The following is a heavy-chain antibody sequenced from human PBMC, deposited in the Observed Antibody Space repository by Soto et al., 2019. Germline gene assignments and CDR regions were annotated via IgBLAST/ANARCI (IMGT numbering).Heavy chain of an antibody. CDR1: SGPDTSHN. V-gene: IGHV4-59*08. Sequence: QVQLQQSGPRLVKPSETLSLTCTVSSGPDTSHNWGWIRQPPGRGLEWIGYVYYTGDTAYNPSLRGRGTISADTSTNDPALTLNSVTPADTSVYYCVRQGIDYLHGLVDVWGQGDTGSVSS. CDR3: VRQGIDYLHGLVDV. J-gene: IGHJ6*01. CDR2: VYYTGDT. D-gene: IGHD4-17*01.